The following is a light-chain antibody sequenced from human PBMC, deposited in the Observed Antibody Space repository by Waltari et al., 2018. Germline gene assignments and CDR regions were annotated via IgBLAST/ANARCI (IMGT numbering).Light chain of an antibody. Sequence: EVVLTRSPATLALSPGERAPLSCRASQTVRSYFAWCHQKPGQAPRLLIFDASSRPTGIPAKFSGSGSGTDFTLTVSNLEPEDFAVYYCQQRSNWPYTFGQGTRVEIK. CDR3: QQRSNWPYT. CDR1: QTVRSY. J-gene: IGKJ2*01. V-gene: IGKV3-11*01. CDR2: DAS.